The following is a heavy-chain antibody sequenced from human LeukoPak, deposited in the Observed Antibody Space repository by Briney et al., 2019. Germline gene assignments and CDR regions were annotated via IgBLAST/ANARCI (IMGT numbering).Heavy chain of an antibody. CDR1: GLTFSSYR. CDR3: AKDVKSAFDI. CDR2: IRYDGSNK. V-gene: IGHV3-30*02. J-gene: IGHJ3*02. Sequence: GGSLRLSCAASGLTFSSYRFDWVRQAPGKGLEWVAFIRYDGSNKYYADSVKGRFTISRDNSKNTLYLQMNSLRAEDTAVYYCAKDVKSAFDIWGQGTMVTVSS.